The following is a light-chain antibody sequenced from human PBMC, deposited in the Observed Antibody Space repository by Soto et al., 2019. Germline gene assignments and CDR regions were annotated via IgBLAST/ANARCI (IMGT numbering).Light chain of an antibody. V-gene: IGLV2-14*01. CDR3: SSYASSSSYV. CDR2: EVT. Sequence: QSVLTQPASVSGSPGQAITIYCTGTSSDVGGYNHVSWYQIHPGKAPKLIIYEVTSRPSGVSYRFSGSKSGNSASLTISGLQAEDEADYYCSSYASSSSYVFGGGTKATVL. J-gene: IGLJ1*01. CDR1: SSDVGGYNH.